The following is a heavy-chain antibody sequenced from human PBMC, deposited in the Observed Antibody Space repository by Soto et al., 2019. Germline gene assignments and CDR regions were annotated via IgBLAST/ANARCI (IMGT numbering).Heavy chain of an antibody. V-gene: IGHV6-1*01. CDR2: TYYRSKWYN. J-gene: IGHJ6*02. Sequence: KQSQTLSLTCAISGDSVSSNSAAWNWIRQSPSRGLEWLGRTYYRSKWYNDYAVSVKSRITINPDTSKNQFSLQLNSVTPEDTAVYYCARDPGTWELLGVDLFYYYYGMDVWGQGTTVTVSS. CDR3: ARDPGTWELLGVDLFYYYYGMDV. D-gene: IGHD1-26*01. CDR1: GDSVSSNSAA.